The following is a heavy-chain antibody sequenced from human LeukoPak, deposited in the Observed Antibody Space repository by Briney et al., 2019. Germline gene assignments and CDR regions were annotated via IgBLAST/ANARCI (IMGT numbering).Heavy chain of an antibody. D-gene: IGHD7-27*01. CDR3: TTWGSGWYFNV. V-gene: IGHV3-15*01. J-gene: IGHJ2*01. CDR1: GFTFSNAW. Sequence: PGGSLRLSCAASGFTFSNAWMSWVRQAPGKGLEWVGRIKSETDGGTTDYAAPVKGRFTISRDDSKNMLYLQMNSLKTEDTAVYYCTTWGSGWYFNVRGRGTLVTVSS. CDR2: IKSETDGGTT.